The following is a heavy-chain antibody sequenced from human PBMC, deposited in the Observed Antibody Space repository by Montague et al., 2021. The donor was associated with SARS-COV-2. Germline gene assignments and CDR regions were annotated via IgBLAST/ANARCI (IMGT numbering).Heavy chain of an antibody. J-gene: IGHJ4*02. CDR3: ARDSGNDNTGYYGLDY. CDR1: GFNVSNNY. D-gene: IGHD3-22*01. V-gene: IGHV3-53*01. CDR2: IFSGGSS. Sequence: SLRLSCAASGFNVSNNYMIWVRRAPGKGLEWVSAIFSGGSSYYADSVVGRFSISRDTSENMLYLQINSLRAEDTAVYYCARDSGNDNTGYYGLDYWCQGTLVTVSS.